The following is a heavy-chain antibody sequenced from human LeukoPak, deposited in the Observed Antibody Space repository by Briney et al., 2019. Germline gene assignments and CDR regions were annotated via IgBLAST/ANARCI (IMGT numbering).Heavy chain of an antibody. J-gene: IGHJ1*01. V-gene: IGHV3-23*01. Sequence: GGSLRLSCAASGFTFSSYAMDWVRQAPGKGLEWVSVISDSGDYTYYADSVKGRFAISRDNSKNTLYLQMNSLRAEDTAIYYCAKEGAGRSNRYFQHWGQGTLVTVSS. CDR2: ISDSGDYT. CDR3: AKEGAGRSNRYFQH. CDR1: GFTFSSYA. D-gene: IGHD2-15*01.